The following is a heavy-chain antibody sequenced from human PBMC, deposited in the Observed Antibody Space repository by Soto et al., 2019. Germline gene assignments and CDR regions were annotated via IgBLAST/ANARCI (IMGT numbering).Heavy chain of an antibody. D-gene: IGHD6-19*01. CDR1: GFTFSSYS. J-gene: IGHJ4*02. CDR3: ARVGRIAVAPTMYYFDY. Sequence: GGSLRLSCAASGFTFSSYSMNWVRQAPGKGLEWVSSISSSSSYIYYAESVKGRFTIARDNAKNSPYLQMNSLRAEDTAVYYCARVGRIAVAPTMYYFDYWGQGTLVTVSS. CDR2: ISSSSSYI. V-gene: IGHV3-21*01.